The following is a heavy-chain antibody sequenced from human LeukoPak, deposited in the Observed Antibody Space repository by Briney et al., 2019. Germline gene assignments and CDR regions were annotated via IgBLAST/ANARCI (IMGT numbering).Heavy chain of an antibody. CDR2: INPNSGDT. D-gene: IGHD2-2*03. J-gene: IGHJ5*02. CDR3: ARSLGYCTRSSCPPCFDP. V-gene: IGHV1-2*02. CDR1: GYNFIAYY. Sequence: ASVKVSCKASGYNFIAYYMHWVRQAPGQGLEWMGWINPNSGDTNYIQKFQGRVTMTRDTSNTTAYMELTRLTSVDTAVYYCARSLGYCTRSSCPPCFDPWGQGTLVTVSS.